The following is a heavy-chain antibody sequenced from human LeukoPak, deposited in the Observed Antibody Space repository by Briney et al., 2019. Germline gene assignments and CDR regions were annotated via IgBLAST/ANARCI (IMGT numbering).Heavy chain of an antibody. CDR2: LYYDGSNK. D-gene: IGHD3-22*01. CDR3: AKTGGYYYDSSGYHFDY. J-gene: IGHJ4*02. Sequence: PGGSLRLSCAASGFTFSSYGMHWVRQAPGKGLEWVAVLYYDGSNKYYADSVKGRFTISRDNSKNTLYLQMNSLRAEDTAVYYCAKTGGYYYDSSGYHFDYWGQGTLVTVSS. V-gene: IGHV3-33*06. CDR1: GFTFSSYG.